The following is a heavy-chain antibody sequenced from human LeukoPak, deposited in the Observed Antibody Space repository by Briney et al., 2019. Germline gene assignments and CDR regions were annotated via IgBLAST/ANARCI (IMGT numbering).Heavy chain of an antibody. CDR1: GYTFTSYG. CDR3: ARRLSNYIDAFDI. D-gene: IGHD3-16*02. CDR2: ISAYNVNT. Sequence: ASVKVSCKASGYTFTSYGISWVRQAPGQGLEWLGWISAYNVNTNYAQKLQGRVTMTTDTSTNTAYMELRSLRSDDTAVYYCARRLSNYIDAFDIWGQGTMVTVSS. J-gene: IGHJ3*02. V-gene: IGHV1-18*01.